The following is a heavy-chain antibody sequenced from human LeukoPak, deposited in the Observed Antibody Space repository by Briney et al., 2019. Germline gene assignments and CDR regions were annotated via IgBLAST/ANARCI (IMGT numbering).Heavy chain of an antibody. D-gene: IGHD3-10*01. CDR3: TRGRRGVLNDAFDI. V-gene: IGHV3-23*01. Sequence: GGSLRLSCAASGFTFRTYDMNWVRQAPGKGLEWVAAISGRGDNTYYVDSVKGRFTISRDNSRNTLYLHLNSLRAEDTAIHYCTRGRRGVLNDAFDIWGQGTVVTVSS. J-gene: IGHJ3*02. CDR1: GFTFRTYD. CDR2: ISGRGDNT.